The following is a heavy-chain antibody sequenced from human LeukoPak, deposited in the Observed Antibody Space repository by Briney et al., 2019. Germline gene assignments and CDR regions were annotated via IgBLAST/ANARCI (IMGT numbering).Heavy chain of an antibody. CDR3: ARGAYDYLGYFDY. CDR2: IWYDGSNK. J-gene: IGHJ4*02. CDR1: GFTFSSYG. V-gene: IGHV3-33*01. D-gene: IGHD3-16*01. Sequence: PGRSLRLSCAASGFTFSSYGMHWVRQAPGKGLEWVAVIWYDGSNKYYADSVKGRFTISRDNSKNTLYLQMNSLRAEDTAVYYCARGAYDYLGYFDYWGQGTLVTVSS.